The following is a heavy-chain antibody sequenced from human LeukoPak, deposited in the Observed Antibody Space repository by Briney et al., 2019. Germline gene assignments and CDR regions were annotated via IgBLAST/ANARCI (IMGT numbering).Heavy chain of an antibody. J-gene: IGHJ2*01. CDR3: ARVGSGPKNWYFDL. CDR1: GGSFSGYY. CDR2: INHSGST. D-gene: IGHD2-15*01. V-gene: IGHV4-34*01. Sequence: SETLSLTCAVYGGSFSGYYWSWIRQPPGKGLEWIGEINHSGSTNYNPSLKSRVTISVDKSKNQFSLKLSSVTAADTAVYYCARVGSGPKNWYFDLWGRGTLVTVSS.